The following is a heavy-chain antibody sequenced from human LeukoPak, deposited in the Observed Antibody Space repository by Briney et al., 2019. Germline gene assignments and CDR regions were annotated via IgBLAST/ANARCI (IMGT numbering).Heavy chain of an antibody. CDR1: GFIFSNFG. V-gene: IGHV3-30*02. Sequence: PGGSPRLSCAASGFIFSNFGMHWVRQAPGKGLEWVTFIRYDGTNKYYADSVKGRFTISRDNSKNTLYLQMNSLRLEDTAVYYCAKVEMSTSPGGIDYWGQGTLVTVSS. CDR2: IRYDGTNK. D-gene: IGHD5-24*01. J-gene: IGHJ4*02. CDR3: AKVEMSTSPGGIDY.